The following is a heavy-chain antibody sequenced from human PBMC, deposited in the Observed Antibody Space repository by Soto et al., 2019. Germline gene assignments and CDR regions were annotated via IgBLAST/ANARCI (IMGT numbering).Heavy chain of an antibody. D-gene: IGHD1-26*01. CDR2: IYYSGST. Sequence: NPSETLSLTCTVSGGSISSYYWSWIRQPPGKGLEWIGYIYYSGSTTYNPSLKSRVTISVDTSQNQFSLKLSSVTAADTAVYYCARDRVGRAYYYGMDVWGQGTTVTVSS. CDR1: GGSISSYY. J-gene: IGHJ6*02. V-gene: IGHV4-59*01. CDR3: ARDRVGRAYYYGMDV.